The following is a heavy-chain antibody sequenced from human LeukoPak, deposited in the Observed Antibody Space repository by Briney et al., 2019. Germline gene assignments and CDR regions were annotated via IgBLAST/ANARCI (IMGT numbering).Heavy chain of an antibody. D-gene: IGHD1-14*01. CDR3: ARQVGRNNLEGGLDP. CDR1: GGSISSSSYY. CDR2: IYYSEST. Sequence: PSETLSLTCTVSGGSISSSSYYWGWIRQPPGKGLEWIGSIYYSESTYYNPSLKSRLTISVDTSKNQFSLKLSSVTAEDTAVYYCARQVGRNNLEGGLDPWGAGILVTVSP. V-gene: IGHV4-39*01. J-gene: IGHJ5*02.